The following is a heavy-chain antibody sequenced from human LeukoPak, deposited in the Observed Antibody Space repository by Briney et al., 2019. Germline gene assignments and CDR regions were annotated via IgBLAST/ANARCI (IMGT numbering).Heavy chain of an antibody. V-gene: IGHV3-30*04. CDR3: ARNYYGSGGYGYYYFDY. J-gene: IGHJ4*02. CDR1: GFTFSGYA. D-gene: IGHD3-10*01. Sequence: GGSLRLSCAASGFTFSGYAMHWVRQAPGKGLEWVAVISYDGSNKYYADSVKGRFTISRDNSKNTLYLQMNSLRAEDTAVYYCARNYYGSGGYGYYYFDYWGQGTLVTVSS. CDR2: ISYDGSNK.